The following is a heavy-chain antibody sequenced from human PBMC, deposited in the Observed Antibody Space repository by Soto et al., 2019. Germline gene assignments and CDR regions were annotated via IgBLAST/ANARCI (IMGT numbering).Heavy chain of an antibody. Sequence: PGGPLRLSCAASGFTFDDYAMHWVRQAPGKGLEWVSGISWNSGSIGYADSVKGRFTISRDNAKNSLYLQMNSLRAEDTALYYCAKDRDFWSAGYYIFDYWGQGTLVTVSS. CDR2: ISWNSGSI. D-gene: IGHD3-3*01. J-gene: IGHJ4*02. V-gene: IGHV3-9*01. CDR1: GFTFDDYA. CDR3: AKDRDFWSAGYYIFDY.